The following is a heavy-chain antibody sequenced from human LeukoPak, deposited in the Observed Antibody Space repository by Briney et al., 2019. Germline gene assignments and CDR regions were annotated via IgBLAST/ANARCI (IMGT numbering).Heavy chain of an antibody. CDR1: GFTFSSYA. CDR3: ARDSYDFWSGYYGPRTEYYYYYMDV. CDR2: ISYDGSNK. D-gene: IGHD3-3*01. Sequence: PGGSLRLSCAASGFTFSSYAMHWVRQAPGKGLEWVAVISYDGSNKYYADSVKGRFTISRDNSKNTLYLQMNSLRAEDTAVYYCARDSYDFWSGYYGPRTEYYYYYMDVWGKGTTVTVSS. V-gene: IGHV3-30-3*01. J-gene: IGHJ6*03.